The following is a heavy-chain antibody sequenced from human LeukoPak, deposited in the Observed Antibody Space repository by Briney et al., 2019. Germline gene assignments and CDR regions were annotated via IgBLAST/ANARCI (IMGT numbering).Heavy chain of an antibody. V-gene: IGHV3-33*01. D-gene: IGHD2-2*01. CDR3: ARDWVVVPAGFYYYYGMDV. Sequence: GGSLRLSCAASGFTFSSYGMHWVRQAPGKGLEWVAVIWYDGSNKYYADSVKGRFTISRDNAKNSLYLQMNSLRDEDTAVYYCARDWVVVPAGFYYYYGMDVWGQGTTVTVSS. J-gene: IGHJ6*02. CDR1: GFTFSSYG. CDR2: IWYDGSNK.